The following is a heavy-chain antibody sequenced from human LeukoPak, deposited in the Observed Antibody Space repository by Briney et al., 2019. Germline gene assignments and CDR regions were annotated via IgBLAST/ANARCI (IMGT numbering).Heavy chain of an antibody. V-gene: IGHV3-23*01. J-gene: IGHJ4*02. D-gene: IGHD3-22*01. CDR2: ISGSGDNT. Sequence: GGSLRLSCAASGFTFSSCGMSWVRQAPGKGLEWVSAISGSGDNTYYADSVKGRFTISRDNAKNSLYLQMNSLRAEDTAVYYCASYYYDSSGYSYFDYWGQGTLVTVSS. CDR3: ASYYYDSSGYSYFDY. CDR1: GFTFSSCG.